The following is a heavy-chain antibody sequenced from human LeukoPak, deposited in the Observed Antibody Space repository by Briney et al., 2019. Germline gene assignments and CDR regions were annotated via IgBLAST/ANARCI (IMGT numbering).Heavy chain of an antibody. V-gene: IGHV4-59*01. Sequence: SETLSLTCTVFGGSISNYYWSWIRQPPGKGLEWIGYIYHGGSTNYNPSLKSRVTISVDTSKNPFSLKLTSLTAADTAVYYCAKGGKGFLVGLRLVSWGQGTLVSVSS. CDR3: AKGGKGFLVGLRLVS. CDR2: IYHGGST. CDR1: GGSISNYY. J-gene: IGHJ1*01. D-gene: IGHD1-26*01.